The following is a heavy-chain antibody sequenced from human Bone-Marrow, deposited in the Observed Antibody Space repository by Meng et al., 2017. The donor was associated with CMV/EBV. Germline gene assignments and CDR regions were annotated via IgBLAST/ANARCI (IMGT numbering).Heavy chain of an antibody. V-gene: IGHV4-39*07. CDR3: ARRLPGGWFDP. D-gene: IGHD1-14*01. J-gene: IGHJ5*02. CDR1: GGSISSYY. CDR2: IYYSGST. Sequence: SETLSLTCTVSGGSISSYYWGWIRQPPGKGLEWIGSIYYSGSTYYNPSLKSRVTISVDTSKNQFSLKLSSVTAADTDVYYCARRLPGGWFDPWGQGTLVTVSS.